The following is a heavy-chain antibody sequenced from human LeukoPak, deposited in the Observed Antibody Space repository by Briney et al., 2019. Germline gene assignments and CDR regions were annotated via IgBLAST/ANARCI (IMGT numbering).Heavy chain of an antibody. CDR3: AGGESLGY. D-gene: IGHD3-10*01. CDR1: GGSLSAHY. V-gene: IGHV4-4*07. J-gene: IGHJ4*02. Sequence: SETLSLTCTVPGGSLSAHYWSWIRQPAGKGLEWIGRIYTSGSTYCNPSLKSRVTISVDKSKNQFSLRLSSVTAADTAVYYCAGGESLGYWGQGTLVTVSS. CDR2: IYTSGST.